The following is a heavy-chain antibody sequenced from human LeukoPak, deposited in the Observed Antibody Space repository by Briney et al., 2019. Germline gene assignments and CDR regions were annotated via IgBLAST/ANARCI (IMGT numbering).Heavy chain of an antibody. CDR2: IYYSGST. J-gene: IGHJ3*02. D-gene: IGHD6-13*01. V-gene: IGHV4-39*01. CDR3: ARKAGYRDAFDI. Sequence: SETLSLTCTVSGGSISSSSYYWGWIRQPPGKGLEWIGSIYYSGSTYYNPSLKSRVTISVDTSKNQFSLKLSSVTAADTAVYYCARKAGYRDAFDIWGQGTMVTVSS. CDR1: GGSISSSSYY.